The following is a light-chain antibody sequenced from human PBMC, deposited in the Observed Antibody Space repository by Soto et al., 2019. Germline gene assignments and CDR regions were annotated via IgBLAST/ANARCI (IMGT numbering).Light chain of an antibody. J-gene: IGLJ1*01. V-gene: IGLV2-23*02. Sequence: QSVLTQPASVSGSPGQSITISCTGTSSNFGSYSLVSWYQQHPDEAPKLMIFEDTKRPSGLSDRFSASKSGNTASLTISGLQAKDEADYYCCSSGSSWSVFGTGTKLTVL. CDR2: EDT. CDR3: CSSGSSWSV. CDR1: SSNFGSYSL.